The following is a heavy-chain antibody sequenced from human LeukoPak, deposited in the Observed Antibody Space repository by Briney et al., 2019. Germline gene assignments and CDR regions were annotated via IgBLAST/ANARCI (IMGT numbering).Heavy chain of an antibody. CDR1: GFTFSSYW. J-gene: IGHJ4*02. D-gene: IGHD3-22*01. V-gene: IGHV3-7*01. Sequence: GGSLRLSCAASGFTFSSYWMTWVRQAPGKGLEWVANIKQDGSETYYVDSVKGRFTISRDNAKNSVYLQMNSLRAEDTALYYCGMDRVVITDWGQGALVTVSS. CDR3: GMDRVVITD. CDR2: IKQDGSET.